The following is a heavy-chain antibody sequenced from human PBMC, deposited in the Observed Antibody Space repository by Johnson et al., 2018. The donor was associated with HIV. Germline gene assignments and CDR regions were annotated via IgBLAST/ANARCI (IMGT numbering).Heavy chain of an antibody. CDR3: EKGGLWCGESSDAFDI. D-gene: IGHD3-10*01. J-gene: IGHJ3*02. V-gene: IGHV3-23*04. Sequence: VQLVESGGGLIQPGGSLRLSCAASGFTLSTYWMSWVRQAPGKGLEWVSAISGSGANTYYADSVKGRFTISRDNSKNTLYLQMNSLRAEDTAVYYWEKGGLWCGESSDAFDIWGQGTMVTVSS. CDR2: ISGSGANT. CDR1: GFTLSTYW.